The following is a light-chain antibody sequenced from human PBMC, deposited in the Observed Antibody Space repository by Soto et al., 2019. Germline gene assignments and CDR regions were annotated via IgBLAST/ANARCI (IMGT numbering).Light chain of an antibody. Sequence: DIQMTLSPSTLSASVGDRVTITCRASQSISSWLAWYQQKPGKAPKLLISGASSLESGVPSRFSGSGSGTDFTLTISSLQPEDFATYYCQQSYTTPRTFGQGTKVDIK. CDR3: QQSYTTPRT. V-gene: IGKV1-39*01. CDR2: GAS. J-gene: IGKJ1*01. CDR1: QSISSW.